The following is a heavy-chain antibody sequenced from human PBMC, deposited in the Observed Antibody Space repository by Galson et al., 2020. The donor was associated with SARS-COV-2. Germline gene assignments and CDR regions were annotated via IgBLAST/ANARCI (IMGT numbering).Heavy chain of an antibody. Sequence: PSVTLSLTCAVSGGSVSSGAFSWSWFRQPTGKGLEWIGYIYDSANTYYNPSLKSRVSISVDRSKNQFSLNLSSVTAADTAVYYCARGQQTELLTPFDFWGQGTLVTVSS. D-gene: IGHD1-26*01. CDR3: ARGQQTELLTPFDF. CDR2: IYDSANT. CDR1: GGSVSSGAFS. J-gene: IGHJ4*02. V-gene: IGHV4-30-2*01.